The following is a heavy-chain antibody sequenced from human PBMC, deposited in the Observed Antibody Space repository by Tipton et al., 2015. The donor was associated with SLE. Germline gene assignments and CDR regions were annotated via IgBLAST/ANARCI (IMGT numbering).Heavy chain of an antibody. D-gene: IGHD2-15*01. Sequence: TLSLTCTVSGGSISSYYWSWIRQPAGKGLEWIGRIYTSGSTNYNPSLKSRVTMSVDTSKNQFSLKLSSVTAADTGVYYCVKSVVVVSPRDYYYYMDVWGKGTTVTVSS. V-gene: IGHV4-4*07. CDR2: IYTSGST. CDR3: VKSVVVVSPRDYYYYMDV. J-gene: IGHJ6*03. CDR1: GGSISSYY.